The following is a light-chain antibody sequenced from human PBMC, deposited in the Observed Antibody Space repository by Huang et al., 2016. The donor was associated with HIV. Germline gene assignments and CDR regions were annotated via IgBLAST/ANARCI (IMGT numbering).Light chain of an antibody. CDR1: QSVGNNF. J-gene: IGKJ4*01. Sequence: IVLTQSPGTLSLSPGDRATLSCRASQSVGNNFLAWYQQKPGQAPRLLIYGASSRATCIPDRFSGSGSGTDFTLTISRLEPEDFAVYYCHQYDSSHTFGGGTKVEMK. V-gene: IGKV3-20*01. CDR3: HQYDSSHT. CDR2: GAS.